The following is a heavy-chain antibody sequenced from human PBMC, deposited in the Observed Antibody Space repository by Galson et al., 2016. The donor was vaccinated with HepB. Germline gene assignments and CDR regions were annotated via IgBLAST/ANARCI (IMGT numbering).Heavy chain of an antibody. Sequence: SETLSLTCTVSGGSISRSRHFWGWIRQPPGKGLEWIGSVYFSGTTYYNPSLRSRVTLSVDTSKNQVSLRLNSVTAADTAVYFCARHAAWFRELTPDPFDVWGQGAKVAVSS. CDR3: ARHAAWFRELTPDPFDV. V-gene: IGHV4-39*01. CDR2: VYFSGTT. CDR1: GGSISRSRHF. D-gene: IGHD3-10*01. J-gene: IGHJ3*01.